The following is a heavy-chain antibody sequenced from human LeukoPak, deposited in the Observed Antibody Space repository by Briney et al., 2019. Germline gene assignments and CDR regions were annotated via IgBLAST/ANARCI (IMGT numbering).Heavy chain of an antibody. D-gene: IGHD3-16*01. CDR1: GFTFSSYW. CDR3: ARDKYDYVWGIREYYFDY. J-gene: IGHJ4*02. Sequence: GGSLRLPCAASGFTFSSYWMSWVRQAPGKGLEWVANIKQDGSEKYYVDSVKGRFTISRDNAKNSLYLQMNSLRAEDTAVYYCARDKYDYVWGIREYYFDYWGQGTLVTVSS. CDR2: IKQDGSEK. V-gene: IGHV3-7*01.